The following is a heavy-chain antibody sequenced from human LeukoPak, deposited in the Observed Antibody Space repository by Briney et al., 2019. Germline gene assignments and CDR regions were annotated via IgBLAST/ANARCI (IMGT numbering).Heavy chain of an antibody. CDR2: ISSGSSTI. D-gene: IGHD5-12*01. Sequence: GGSLRLSCAASGFSFSGYGINWVRQAPGKGLEWVSVISSGSSTIDYSDSVKGRFTISRDNSKNTLYLQMNSLRAEDTAVYYCAKEAHRDSGYDRYFDYWGQGTLVTVSS. J-gene: IGHJ4*02. CDR1: GFSFSGYG. CDR3: AKEAHRDSGYDRYFDY. V-gene: IGHV3-48*01.